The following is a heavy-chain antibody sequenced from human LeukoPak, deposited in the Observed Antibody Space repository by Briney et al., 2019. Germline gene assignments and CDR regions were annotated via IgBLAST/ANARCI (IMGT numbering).Heavy chain of an antibody. Sequence: GGSLRLSCAASWFTVRSNHMSWVRQAPGKGLKWVSVIYSDDSTNNADSVKGRFTISRDNSKNTLYLQMNSLRAEDTAVYYCAREDSSGGGFDPWGQGTLVTVSS. CDR3: AREDSSGGGFDP. CDR1: WFTVRSNH. J-gene: IGHJ5*02. D-gene: IGHD6-19*01. V-gene: IGHV3-53*05. CDR2: IYSDDST.